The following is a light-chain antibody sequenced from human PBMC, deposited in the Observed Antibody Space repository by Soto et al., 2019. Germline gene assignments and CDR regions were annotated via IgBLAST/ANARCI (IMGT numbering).Light chain of an antibody. V-gene: IGKV3-11*01. CDR3: QQGSTWPWT. CDR1: QSVSSS. Sequence: EIVLTQSPATLSLSPGERATLSCRASQSVSSSLAWYQQKLGQAPRLLIYEASDRATGIPARFSGSGSGTEFTLTISSLEPEDFAVYYCQQGSTWPWTFGQGTKVEIK. CDR2: EAS. J-gene: IGKJ1*01.